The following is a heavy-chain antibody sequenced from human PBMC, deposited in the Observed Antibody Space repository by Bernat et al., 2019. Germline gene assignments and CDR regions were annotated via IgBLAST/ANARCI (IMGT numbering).Heavy chain of an antibody. V-gene: IGHV3-11*05. CDR2: ISSSSYT. J-gene: IGHJ6*03. Sequence: QVQLVESGGGLVKPGGSLRLSCAASGFTFSDYYMSWIRQSPGKGLDWVSYISSSSYTNYADSVKGRFTISRDNAKNSLYLQMNSLRAEDTAVYYCARGTSTSAPYMDVWGKGTTVTVSS. CDR1: GFTFSDYY. CDR3: ARGTSTSAPYMDV.